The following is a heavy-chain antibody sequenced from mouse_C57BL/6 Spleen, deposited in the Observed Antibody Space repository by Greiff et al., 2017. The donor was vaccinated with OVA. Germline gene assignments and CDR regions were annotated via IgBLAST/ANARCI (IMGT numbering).Heavy chain of an antibody. V-gene: IGHV5-4*03. D-gene: IGHD1-1*01. CDR2: ISDGGSYT. CDR1: GFTFSSYA. J-gene: IGHJ2*01. Sequence: DVKLVESGGGLVKPGGSLKLSCAASGFTFSSYAMSWVRQTPEKRLEWVATISDGGSYTYYPDNVKGRFTISRDNAKNNLYLQMSHLKSEDTAMYYCARVDYGSFYFDYWGQGTTLTVSS. CDR3: ARVDYGSFYFDY.